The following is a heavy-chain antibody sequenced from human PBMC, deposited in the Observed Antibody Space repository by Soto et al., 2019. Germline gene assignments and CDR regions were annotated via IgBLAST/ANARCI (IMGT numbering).Heavy chain of an antibody. CDR3: AREGGAARPDAFDI. J-gene: IGHJ3*02. CDR2: INPNSGGT. CDR1: GYTFTGYY. V-gene: IGHV1-2*04. Sequence: ASVKVSCKASGYTFTGYYMHWVRQAPGQGLEWMGWINPNSGGTNYAQKFQGWVTMTRDTSISTAYMELSRLRSDATAVYYCAREGGAARPDAFDIWGQGTMVTVPS. D-gene: IGHD6-6*01.